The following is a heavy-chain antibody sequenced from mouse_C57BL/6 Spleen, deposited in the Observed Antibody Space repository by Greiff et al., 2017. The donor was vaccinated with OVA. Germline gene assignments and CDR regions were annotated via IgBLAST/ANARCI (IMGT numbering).Heavy chain of an antibody. CDR1: GFTFSSYA. V-gene: IGHV5-4*01. CDR2: ISDGGSYT. CDR3: ARRRIYGRSPYRYVDV. J-gene: IGHJ1*03. D-gene: IGHD1-1*01. Sequence: EVQGVESGGGLVKPGGSLKLSCAASGFTFSSYAMSWVRQTPEKRLEWVATISDGGSYTYYPDNVKGRFTISRATAKNNLYLQRSHLKAEDTAMYYWARRRIYGRSPYRYVDVWGTGTTVTVSS.